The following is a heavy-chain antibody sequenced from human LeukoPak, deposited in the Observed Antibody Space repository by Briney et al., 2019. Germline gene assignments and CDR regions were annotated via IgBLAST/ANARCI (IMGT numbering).Heavy chain of an antibody. CDR2: SNNNSAGT. CDR1: VYTFTGHY. CDR3: ARERARYGSGSYYSY. Sequence: GASVNDSCKASVYTFTGHYMHWVRPAPGQAREWMGRSNNNSAGTKYAQKLQGRVTMTRETSISTAYMELSRLRSDDTAVYYCARERARYGSGSYYSYWGQGTLVTVSS. V-gene: IGHV1-2*06. D-gene: IGHD3-10*01. J-gene: IGHJ4*02.